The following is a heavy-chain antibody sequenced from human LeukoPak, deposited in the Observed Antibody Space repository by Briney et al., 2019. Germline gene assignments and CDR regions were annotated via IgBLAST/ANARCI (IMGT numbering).Heavy chain of an antibody. CDR1: GFTLSTYS. J-gene: IGHJ4*02. D-gene: IGHD3-16*01. Sequence: PGGSLRLSCAASGFTLSTYSMDWVRQAPGKGLEWVSNISSSSSTIHYADSVKGRFIISRDNAKNSLYLQMNSLRAEDTAVYYCAGGSNFDYWGRGTLVTVSS. CDR3: AGGSNFDY. CDR2: ISSSSSTI. V-gene: IGHV3-48*01.